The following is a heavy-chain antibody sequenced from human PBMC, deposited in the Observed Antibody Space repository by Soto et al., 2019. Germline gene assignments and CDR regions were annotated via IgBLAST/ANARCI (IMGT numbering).Heavy chain of an antibody. CDR1: GFTFSSYC. J-gene: IGHJ4*02. CDR3: TNDRGGYSGYGPGGY. V-gene: IGHV3-30*18. CDR2: ISYDGSNK. D-gene: IGHD5-12*01. Sequence: QVQLVESGGGVVKPGMSLRLSCAASGFTFSSYCMHWVRPAPGKGLEWVAVISYDGSNKYYADSVKGRFTISRDNSKNTLYLHMSSLSADYTAVYYCTNDRGGYSGYGPGGYWVQGPLVTVSS.